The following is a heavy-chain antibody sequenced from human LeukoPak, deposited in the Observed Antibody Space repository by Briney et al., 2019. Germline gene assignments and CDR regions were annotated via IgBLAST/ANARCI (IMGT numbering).Heavy chain of an antibody. CDR1: GYTLTELS. CDR3: AREEGYGSGSYYKGGGYYYYGMDV. J-gene: IGHJ6*02. V-gene: IGHV1-24*01. D-gene: IGHD3-10*01. Sequence: ASVKVSCKVSGYTLTELSMHWVRQAPGKGLEWMGGFDPEDGETIYAQKFQGRVTITADKSTSTAYMELSSLRSEDTAVYYCAREEGYGSGSYYKGGGYYYYGMDVWGQGTTVTVSS. CDR2: FDPEDGET.